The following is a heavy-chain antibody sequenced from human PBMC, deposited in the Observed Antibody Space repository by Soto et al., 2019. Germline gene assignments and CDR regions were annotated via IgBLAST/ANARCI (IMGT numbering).Heavy chain of an antibody. CDR2: IIPIFGTA. D-gene: IGHD5-12*01. CDR3: ARDHRRDGYNWGFDY. CDR1: GGTFSSYA. V-gene: IGHV1-69*01. J-gene: IGHJ4*02. Sequence: QVQLVQSGAEVKKPGSSVKVSCKASGGTFSSYAISWVRQAPGQGLEWMGGIIPIFGTANYAQKFQGRVTITADESTSTGYMELSSLRSEDTAVYYCARDHRRDGYNWGFDYWGPGTLVTVSS.